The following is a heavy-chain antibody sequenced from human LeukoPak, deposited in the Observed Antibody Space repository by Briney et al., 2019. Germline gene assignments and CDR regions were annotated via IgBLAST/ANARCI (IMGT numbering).Heavy chain of an antibody. D-gene: IGHD3-22*01. V-gene: IGHV4-4*07. CDR2: IYTSGST. Sequence: PSETLSLTCTVSGGSISSYYWSWIRQPAGKGLEWIGRIYTSGSTNYNPSLKSRVTMSVDTSKNQFSLKLSSVTAADTAVYYCARAGSYDCSGYYRDYYYYYMDVWGKGTTVTVSS. CDR3: ARAGSYDCSGYYRDYYYYYMDV. CDR1: GGSISSYY. J-gene: IGHJ6*03.